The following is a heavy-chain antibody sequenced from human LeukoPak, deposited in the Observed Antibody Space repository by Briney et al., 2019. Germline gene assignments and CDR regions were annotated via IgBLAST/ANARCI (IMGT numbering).Heavy chain of an antibody. J-gene: IGHJ3*02. V-gene: IGHV3-48*03. CDR2: IRSSGSNM. Sequence: GGSLRLXCAASGFTFRSYEMSWVRQAPGKGLEWIAYIRSSGSNMYYADSVRGRFSISRDNAKDSLYLQMNSLRAEDTAIYYCARDGLSGDQAFDAFDIWGQGTMVTVSS. D-gene: IGHD1-26*01. CDR1: GFTFRSYE. CDR3: ARDGLSGDQAFDAFDI.